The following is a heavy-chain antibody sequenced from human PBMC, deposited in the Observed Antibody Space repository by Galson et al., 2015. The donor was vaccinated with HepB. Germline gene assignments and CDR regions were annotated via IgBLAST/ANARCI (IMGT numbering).Heavy chain of an antibody. Sequence: ETLSLTCAVYGGSFSGYYWSWIRQPPGKGLEWIGEINHSGSTNYNPSLKSRVTISVDTSKNQFSLKLSSVTAADTAVYYCARVTKRMGPGSYYKRHPPGWFDPWGQGTLVTVSS. J-gene: IGHJ5*02. CDR1: GGSFSGYY. CDR3: ARVTKRMGPGSYYKRHPPGWFDP. CDR2: INHSGST. D-gene: IGHD3-10*01. V-gene: IGHV4-34*01.